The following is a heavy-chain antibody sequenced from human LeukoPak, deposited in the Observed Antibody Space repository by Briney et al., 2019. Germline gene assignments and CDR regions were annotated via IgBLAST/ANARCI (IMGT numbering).Heavy chain of an antibody. Sequence: GGSLRLSCAASGLTVRTNSMGWVRQAPGKGLEWVSFISSSTRYISYADSVKGRFTISRDNAKSSLWLQMNSLRAEDTAVYYCARATNGRFDIWGQGT. D-gene: IGHD2-8*01. J-gene: IGHJ3*02. CDR2: ISSSTRYI. CDR3: ARATNGRFDI. CDR1: GLTVRTNS. V-gene: IGHV3-21*01.